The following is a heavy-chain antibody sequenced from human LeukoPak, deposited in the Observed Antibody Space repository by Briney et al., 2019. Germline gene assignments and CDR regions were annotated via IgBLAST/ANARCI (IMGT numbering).Heavy chain of an antibody. CDR1: GGSFSGYY. D-gene: IGHD2-15*01. CDR3: ARGTQRAVRYCSGGSCYRRFDY. CDR2: INHSGST. V-gene: IGHV4-34*01. Sequence: SETLSLTCAVYGGSFSGYYWSWIRQPPGKGLEWIGEINHSGSTNCNPSLKSRVTISVDTSKNQFSLKLSSVTAADTAVYYCARGTQRAVRYCSGGSCYRRFDYWGQGTLVTVSS. J-gene: IGHJ4*02.